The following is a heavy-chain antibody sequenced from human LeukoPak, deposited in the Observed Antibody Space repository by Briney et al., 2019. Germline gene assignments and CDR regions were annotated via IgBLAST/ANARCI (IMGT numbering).Heavy chain of an antibody. D-gene: IGHD1-26*01. CDR2: ISWNSGSI. V-gene: IGHV3-9*01. Sequence: PGRSLRLSCAASGFTFDDYAMHWVRQAPGKGLEWVSGISWNSGSIGYADSVKGRFTISRDNAKNSLYLQMNSLRAEDTAVYYCARGQGGSSASYFDYWGQGTLVTVSS. CDR1: GFTFDDYA. CDR3: ARGQGGSSASYFDY. J-gene: IGHJ4*02.